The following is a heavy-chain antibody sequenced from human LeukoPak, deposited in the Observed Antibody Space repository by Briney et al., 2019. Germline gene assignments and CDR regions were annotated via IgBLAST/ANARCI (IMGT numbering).Heavy chain of an antibody. Sequence: SETLSLTCTVSGYSISSGYYWGWIRQPPGKGLEWIGSIYHSGSTYYNPSLKSRVTISVDTSKNQFSLKLSSVTAADTAVYYCAREASFGEFPNYYYYYRMDVWGQGTTVTVSS. CDR3: AREASFGEFPNYYYYYRMDV. D-gene: IGHD3-10*01. J-gene: IGHJ6*02. CDR1: GYSISSGYY. V-gene: IGHV4-38-2*02. CDR2: IYHSGST.